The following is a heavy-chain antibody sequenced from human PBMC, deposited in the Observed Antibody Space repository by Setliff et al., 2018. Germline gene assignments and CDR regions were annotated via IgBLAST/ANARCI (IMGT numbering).Heavy chain of an antibody. Sequence: KPSETLSLTCTVSGGSIRSSYYYWGWIRQPPGKGLEWIGSIYYNGSTHFNPSLKSRVAISVDTSKNLLSLRVTSVTATDTAVYYCARPLEESFGGVKDSDAFDVWGQGTMVTVSS. V-gene: IGHV4-39*01. CDR2: IYYNGST. J-gene: IGHJ3*01. CDR3: ARPLEESFGGVKDSDAFDV. CDR1: GGSIRSSYYY. D-gene: IGHD3-16*01.